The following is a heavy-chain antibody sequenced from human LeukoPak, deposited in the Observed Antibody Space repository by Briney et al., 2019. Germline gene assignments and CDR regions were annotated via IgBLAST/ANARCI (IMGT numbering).Heavy chain of an antibody. CDR1: GFTFSSYA. D-gene: IGHD6-19*01. CDR3: ANVDVAGSISWYYFDY. CDR2: ISSSGGST. J-gene: IGHJ4*02. Sequence: SGGSLRLSCAASGFTFSSYAMSWVRQAPGKGLEWVSAISSSGGSTYYADSVKGRFAISRDNSKNTLYLQMSSLRAEDTAIYYCANVDVAGSISWYYFDYWGQGTLVTVSS. V-gene: IGHV3-23*01.